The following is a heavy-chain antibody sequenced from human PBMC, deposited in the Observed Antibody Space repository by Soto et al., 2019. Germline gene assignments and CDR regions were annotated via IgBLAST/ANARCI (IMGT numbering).Heavy chain of an antibody. CDR1: GYPFTSYG. CDR2: ISAYNGNT. CDR3: ARELVPAAIAGMDV. J-gene: IGHJ6*02. V-gene: IGHV1-18*04. Sequence: XSVKVSCKASGYPFTSYGISWVRQAPGQGLEWMGWISAYNGNTNYAQKLQGRVTMTTDTSTSTAYMELRSLRSDDTAVYYCARELVPAAIAGMDVWGQGTTVTVSS. D-gene: IGHD2-2*02.